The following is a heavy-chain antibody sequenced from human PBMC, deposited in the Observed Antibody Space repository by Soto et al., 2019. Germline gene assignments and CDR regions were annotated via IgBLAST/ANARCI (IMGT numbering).Heavy chain of an antibody. CDR1: GFTFDDYA. J-gene: IGHJ3*02. Sequence: EGQLVESGGGLVQPGRSLRLSCAASGFTFDDYAMHWVRLVSGKGLEWVSFISWNSANIAYADSVKGRFTISRDNAKNSLFLQMNTLRTEDTALYYCAFIRGPRIIWGQGTMVTVSS. V-gene: IGHV3-9*01. CDR2: ISWNSANI. D-gene: IGHD3-10*01. CDR3: AFIRGPRII.